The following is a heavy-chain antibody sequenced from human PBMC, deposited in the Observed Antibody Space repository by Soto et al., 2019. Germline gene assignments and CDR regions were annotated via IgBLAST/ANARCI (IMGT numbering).Heavy chain of an antibody. J-gene: IGHJ4*02. CDR2: IYYSGST. V-gene: IGHV4-39*01. D-gene: IGHD3-9*01. CDR3: ARQGANDILTGYYKV. CDR1: GGSISSSSYC. Sequence: PSETLSLTCTVSGGSISSSSYCWGWIRQPPGKGLEWIGSIYYSGSTYYNPSLKSRVTISVDTSKNQFSLKLSSVTAADTAVYYCARQGANDILTGYYKVWGQGTLVTVSS.